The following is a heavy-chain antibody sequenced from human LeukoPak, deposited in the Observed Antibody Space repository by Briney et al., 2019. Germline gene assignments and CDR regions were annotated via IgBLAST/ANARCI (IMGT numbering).Heavy chain of an antibody. CDR2: IYYSGST. V-gene: IGHV4-31*03. Sequence: SETLSLTCTVSGGSISSSSYYWSWIRQHPGKGLEWIGYIYYSGSTYYNPSLKSRVTISVDTSKNQFSLKLSSVTAADTAVYYCASSRGKDYDFWSGYYPGYNWFDPWGQGTLVTVSS. CDR1: GGSISSSSYY. CDR3: ASSRGKDYDFWSGYYPGYNWFDP. J-gene: IGHJ5*02. D-gene: IGHD3-3*01.